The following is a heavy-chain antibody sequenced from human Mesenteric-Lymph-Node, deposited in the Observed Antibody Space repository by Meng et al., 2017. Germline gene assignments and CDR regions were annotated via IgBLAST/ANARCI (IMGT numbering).Heavy chain of an antibody. CDR1: SGSFSSYA. V-gene: IGHV1-69*06. CDR3: ARPSRDSSGYYRTYYYYGMDV. Sequence: SVKISCKASSGSFSSYAISWVGQDPGQGLEWMGGIISIFGTANYAQKFQGRVTTTADKSTSTAYMELSSLRSEDTAVYYCARPSRDSSGYYRTYYYYGMDVWGQGTTVTVSS. J-gene: IGHJ6*02. D-gene: IGHD3-22*01. CDR2: IISIFGTA.